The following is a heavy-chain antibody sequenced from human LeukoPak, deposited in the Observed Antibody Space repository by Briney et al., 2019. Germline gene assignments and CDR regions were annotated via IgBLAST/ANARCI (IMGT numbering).Heavy chain of an antibody. CDR1: GGSISSSNW. CDR3: ARDEAVAGTRGLYFDY. Sequence: SETLSLTCAVSGGSISSSNWWSWVRQPPGKGLEWIGEIYHSGSTNYNPSLKSRVTISVDKSKNQFSLKLSSVTAADTAVYYCARDEAVAGTRGLYFDYWGQGTLVTVSS. CDR2: IYHSGST. J-gene: IGHJ4*02. D-gene: IGHD6-19*01. V-gene: IGHV4-4*02.